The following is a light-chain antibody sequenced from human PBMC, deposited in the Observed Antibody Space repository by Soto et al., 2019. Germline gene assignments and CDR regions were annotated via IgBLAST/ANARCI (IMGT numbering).Light chain of an antibody. Sequence: QSVLTQPASVSGSPGQSITISCTGTSSDVGAYNYVSWYQQHPGEAPKLLIYDVSNRPSGVSNRFSGSKSGNTASLTISGLQAEDEADYYCSSYTSTNAYVFATGTKVTV. CDR2: DVS. V-gene: IGLV2-14*03. J-gene: IGLJ1*01. CDR3: SSYTSTNAYV. CDR1: SSDVGAYNY.